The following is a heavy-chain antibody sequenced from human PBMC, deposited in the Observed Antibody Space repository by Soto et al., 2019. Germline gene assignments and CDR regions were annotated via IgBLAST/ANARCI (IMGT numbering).Heavy chain of an antibody. CDR1: GGSISSYY. CDR3: ARSFGGTPTVDY. D-gene: IGHD3-10*01. V-gene: IGHV4-59*01. CDR2: IYYSGST. Sequence: QVQLQESGPGLVKPSETLSLTCTVSGGSISSYYWSWIRQPPGKGLEWIGYIYYSGSTNYNPSLRSRVNISVDTSKNQYSLKLSSVTAEDTDVYYCARSFGGTPTVDYGGEVTVETVSS. J-gene: IGHJ4*02.